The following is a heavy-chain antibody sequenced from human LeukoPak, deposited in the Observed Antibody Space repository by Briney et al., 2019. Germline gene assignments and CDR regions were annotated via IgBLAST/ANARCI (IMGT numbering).Heavy chain of an antibody. V-gene: IGHV3-15*01. J-gene: IGHJ3*02. CDR1: GFTFSNAW. CDR2: IKSKTDGGTT. Sequence: GESLKISCAASGFTFSNAWMSWVRQAPGKGLEWVGRIKSKTDGGTTDYAAPVKGRFTISRDDSKNTLYLQMNSLKTEDTAVYYCTTGDWVRAIFGVVTLGAFDIWGQGTMVTVSS. CDR3: TTGDWVRAIFGVVTLGAFDI. D-gene: IGHD3-3*01.